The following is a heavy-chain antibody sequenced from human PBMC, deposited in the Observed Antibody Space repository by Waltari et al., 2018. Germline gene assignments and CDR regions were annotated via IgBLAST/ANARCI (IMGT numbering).Heavy chain of an antibody. CDR3: ATKMSDQWLRE. Sequence: EVHLVQSGAEVKRPGATVKISCKASGYTFTEYYLHWVRQAPGKGLEWMGHVDPEDGEKEMSDKVQGRVAMTADTSTETAYIEVRSLTSDDMAVYYCATKMSDQWLREWGQGTLVTVSS. CDR2: VDPEDGEK. V-gene: IGHV1-69-2*01. D-gene: IGHD6-19*01. CDR1: GYTFTEYY. J-gene: IGHJ1*01.